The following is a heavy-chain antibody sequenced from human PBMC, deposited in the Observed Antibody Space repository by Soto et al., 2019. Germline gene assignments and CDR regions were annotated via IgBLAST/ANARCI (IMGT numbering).Heavy chain of an antibody. V-gene: IGHV4-39*07. Sequence: SETLSLTCTVSGGSISSSRYYWGWIRQPPGKGLEWIGSIYYSGSTYYNSSIKSRVTISVDSSKNQFSLNLSFVTAADTAVYYCATMGTPATGLYYFDYWGQGTLVTVSA. CDR2: IYYSGST. J-gene: IGHJ4*02. D-gene: IGHD2-15*01. CDR3: ATMGTPATGLYYFDY. CDR1: GGSISSSRYY.